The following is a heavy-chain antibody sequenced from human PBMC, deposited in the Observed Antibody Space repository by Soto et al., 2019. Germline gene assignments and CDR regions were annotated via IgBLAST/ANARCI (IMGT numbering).Heavy chain of an antibody. Sequence: SETLSLTCTVSGGSISSGGYYWSWIRQHPGKGLEWIGYIYYSGSTYYNPSLKSRVTISVDTSKNQFSLKLSSVTAADTAVYYCARDNGSSSSWYGYYFDSWGQGTLVTVSS. CDR3: ARDNGSSSSWYGYYFDS. D-gene: IGHD6-13*01. V-gene: IGHV4-31*03. CDR2: IYYSGST. J-gene: IGHJ4*02. CDR1: GGSISSGGYY.